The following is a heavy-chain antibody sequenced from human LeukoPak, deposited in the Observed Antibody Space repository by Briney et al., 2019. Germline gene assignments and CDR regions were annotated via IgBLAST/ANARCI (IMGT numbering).Heavy chain of an antibody. D-gene: IGHD6-13*01. CDR1: GFTFSTYW. Sequence: GGSLRLSCAASGFTFSTYWMTWVRQAPGKGLEWLANIKEDGSETYYVDSVKGRFTIPRDNARNSLFLQMNSLRAEDTALYYCARVDGGSSCPDYWGQGTLVTVSS. CDR2: IKEDGSET. J-gene: IGHJ4*02. CDR3: ARVDGGSSCPDY. V-gene: IGHV3-7*01.